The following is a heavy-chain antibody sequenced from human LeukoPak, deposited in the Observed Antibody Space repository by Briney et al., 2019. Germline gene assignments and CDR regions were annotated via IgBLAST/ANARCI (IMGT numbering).Heavy chain of an antibody. J-gene: IGHJ4*02. CDR3: ARVDWYYDFWSGYYGGYYFDY. D-gene: IGHD3-3*01. CDR1: GFTFSSYG. V-gene: IGHV3-30*02. Sequence: GGSLRLSCAASGFTFSSYGMHWVRQAPGKGLEWVAFIRYDGSNKYYADSVKGRFTISRDNAKNSLYLQMNSLRAEDTAVYYCARVDWYYDFWSGYYGGYYFDYWGQGTLVTVSS. CDR2: IRYDGSNK.